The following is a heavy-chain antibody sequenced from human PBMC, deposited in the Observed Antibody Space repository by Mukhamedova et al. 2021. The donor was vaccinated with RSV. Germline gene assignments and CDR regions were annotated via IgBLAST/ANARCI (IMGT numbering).Heavy chain of an antibody. D-gene: IGHD1-26*01. J-gene: IGHJ6*02. V-gene: IGHV3-30*02. CDR2: IRYDESNT. CDR3: AKAGEYYMDV. Sequence: EWVSFIRYDESNTYYIDSVKGRFTISRDNSENTLYLQMNSLRPEDTAVYYCAKAGEYYMDVWGQGTTVTVSS.